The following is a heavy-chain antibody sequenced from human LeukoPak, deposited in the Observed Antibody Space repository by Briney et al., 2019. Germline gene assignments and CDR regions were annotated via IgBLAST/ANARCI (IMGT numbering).Heavy chain of an antibody. V-gene: IGHV4-4*07. CDR1: GGSFSGYY. Sequence: SSETLSLTCAVYGGSFSGYYWSWIRQPAGKGLEWIGRIYTSGSTNYNPSLKSRVTMSVDTSKNQFSLKLSSVTAADTAVYYCARERSRGAFDIWGQGTMVTVSS. D-gene: IGHD4-17*01. CDR2: IYTSGST. J-gene: IGHJ3*02. CDR3: ARERSRGAFDI.